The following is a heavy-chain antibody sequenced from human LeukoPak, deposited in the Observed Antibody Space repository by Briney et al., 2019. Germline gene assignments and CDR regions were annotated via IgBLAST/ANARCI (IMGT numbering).Heavy chain of an antibody. D-gene: IGHD3-10*01. J-gene: IGHJ5*02. CDR3: ARNLYGSGSS. CDR2: ISYDGSNK. V-gene: IGHV3-30*14. Sequence: GRSLRLSCAASGFTFSSYAMHWVRQAPGKGLEWVAVISYDGSNKYYADSVKGRFTLSRDSSKNTLYLQMNSLRAEDTAVYYCARNLYGSGSSWGQGTLVTVSS. CDR1: GFTFSSYA.